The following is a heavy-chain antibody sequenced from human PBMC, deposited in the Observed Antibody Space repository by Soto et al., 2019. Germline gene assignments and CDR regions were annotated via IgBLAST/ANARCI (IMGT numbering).Heavy chain of an antibody. V-gene: IGHV3-9*01. CDR1: GFTFDDYA. D-gene: IGHD3-16*01. J-gene: IGHJ4*02. CDR2: ISWNSGSI. CDR3: AKDRSSYVPNYFDY. Sequence: EVQLVESGGGLVQPGRSLRLSCAASGFTFDDYAMHWVRQAPGKGLEWVSGISWNSGSIAYADSVKCRFTISRDNAKNSLYLQMNSLRAEDTALYYCAKDRSSYVPNYFDYWGQGTLVTVSS.